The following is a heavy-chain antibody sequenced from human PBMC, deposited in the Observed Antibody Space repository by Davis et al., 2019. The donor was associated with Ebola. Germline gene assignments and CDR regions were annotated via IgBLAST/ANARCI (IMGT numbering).Heavy chain of an antibody. Sequence: PSETLSLTCTVSGGSISSGGYYWSWIRQHPGKGLEWIGYIYYSGSTYYNPSLKSRVTISVDTSKNQFSLKLSSVTAADTAVYYCARGDCSGGSCYSDAFDIWGQGTMVTVSS. CDR1: GGSISSGGYY. CDR3: ARGDCSGGSCYSDAFDI. D-gene: IGHD2-15*01. CDR2: IYYSGST. V-gene: IGHV4-31*03. J-gene: IGHJ3*02.